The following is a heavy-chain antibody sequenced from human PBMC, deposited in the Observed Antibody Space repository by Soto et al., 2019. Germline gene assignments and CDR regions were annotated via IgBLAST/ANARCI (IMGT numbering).Heavy chain of an antibody. CDR3: TRVSGIAVAAHVDY. D-gene: IGHD6-19*01. V-gene: IGHV3-49*03. CDR2: IRSKAYGGTT. Sequence: GGSLRLSCTASGFTFGDYAMRWFRQAPGKGLEWVGFIRSKAYGGTTEYAASVKGRFTISRDDSKSIAYLQMNSLKTEDTAVYYCTRVSGIAVAAHVDYWGQGTLVTVSS. CDR1: GFTFGDYA. J-gene: IGHJ4*02.